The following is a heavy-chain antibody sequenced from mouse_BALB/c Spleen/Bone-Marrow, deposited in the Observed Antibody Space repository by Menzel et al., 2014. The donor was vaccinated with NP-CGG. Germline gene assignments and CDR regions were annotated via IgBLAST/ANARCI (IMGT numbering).Heavy chain of an antibody. Sequence: EVKLVESGGGLVQPGGSLKLSCAASGFTFSSYTLSWVRRTPEKRLEWVAYISHGGISAYYADTVKGRFTISRDNAKNTLYLQMSSLKSEDTAIYHCARRELGGWFFDVWGAGTTVTVSS. D-gene: IGHD4-1*01. V-gene: IGHV5-12-2*01. J-gene: IGHJ1*01. CDR2: ISHGGISA. CDR3: ARRELGGWFFDV. CDR1: GFTFSSYT.